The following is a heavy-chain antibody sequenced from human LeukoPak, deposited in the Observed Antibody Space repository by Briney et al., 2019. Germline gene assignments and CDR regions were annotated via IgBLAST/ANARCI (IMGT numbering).Heavy chain of an antibody. CDR2: ISGSGGTT. Sequence: GGSLRLSCAASGFTFSSYALSWVRQAPGKGLEWVSDISGSGGTTYYADSVKGRFTISRDNSKNTLFLQMNSLRAEDTAVYYCAKGITMVRGVMGPLDYWGQGTLVTVSS. J-gene: IGHJ4*02. V-gene: IGHV3-23*01. D-gene: IGHD3-10*01. CDR1: GFTFSSYA. CDR3: AKGITMVRGVMGPLDY.